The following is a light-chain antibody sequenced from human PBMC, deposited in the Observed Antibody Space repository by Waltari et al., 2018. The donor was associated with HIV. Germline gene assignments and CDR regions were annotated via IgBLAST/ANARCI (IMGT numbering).Light chain of an antibody. CDR3: QSHDSSLSGYV. CDR2: GNS. CDR1: SSNLGAGYH. V-gene: IGLV1-40*01. J-gene: IGLJ1*01. Sequence: QSVLTQPPSVSGAPGQRVTISCTGSSSNLGAGYHGHWYQQLPGTAPKLLIYGNSNRPSGVPDRSSGSKSGTSASLAITGLQAEDEADYHCQSHDSSLSGYVFVTGTKVTVL.